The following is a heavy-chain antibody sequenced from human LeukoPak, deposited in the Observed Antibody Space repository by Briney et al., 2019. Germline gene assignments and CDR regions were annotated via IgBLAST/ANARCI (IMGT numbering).Heavy chain of an antibody. V-gene: IGHV1-2*02. CDR3: ARVTTGTGPFDY. J-gene: IGHJ4*02. Sequence: ASVKVSCKASGYTFTGYYMHWVRQAPGPGLEWMGWINPNSGGTNYAQKFQGRVTMTRDTSISTAYMELSRLRSDDTAVYYCARVTTGTGPFDYWGQGTLVTVSS. CDR1: GYTFTGYY. D-gene: IGHD3-10*01. CDR2: INPNSGGT.